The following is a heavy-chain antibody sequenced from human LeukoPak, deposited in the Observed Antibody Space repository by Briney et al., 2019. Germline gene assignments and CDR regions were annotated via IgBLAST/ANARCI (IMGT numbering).Heavy chain of an antibody. J-gene: IGHJ4*02. CDR1: GGSISSYY. CDR3: ARAGFALAPHRGKPFDY. Sequence: SETLSLTCTVSGGSISSYYWSWIRQPPGKGLEWIGYIYYSGSTNYNPSLKSRVTISVDTSKNQFSLKLSSMTAADTAVYYCARAGFALAPHRGKPFDYWGQGTLVTGSP. CDR2: IYYSGST. V-gene: IGHV4-59*01. D-gene: IGHD6-6*01.